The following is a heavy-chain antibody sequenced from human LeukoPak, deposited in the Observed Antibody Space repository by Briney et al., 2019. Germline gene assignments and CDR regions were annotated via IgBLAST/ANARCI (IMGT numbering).Heavy chain of an antibody. CDR1: GFTFSSYW. V-gene: IGHV3-74*01. CDR2: ISTDGSST. CDR3: GRDIQLSY. J-gene: IGHJ4*02. D-gene: IGHD1-1*01. Sequence: GGSLRLSCAASGFTFSSYWMHWVRQGPGKGLVWVSRISTDGSSTDYADSVKGRFTISRDNSNTTLYLQMGSLRAGDTAVYFCGRDIQLSYLGQGTLVTVSS.